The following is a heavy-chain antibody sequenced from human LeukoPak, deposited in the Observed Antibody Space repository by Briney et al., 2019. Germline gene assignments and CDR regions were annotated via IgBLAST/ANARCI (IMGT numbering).Heavy chain of an antibody. CDR3: AKESSLLRGPTVIYYFDF. J-gene: IGHJ4*02. D-gene: IGHD3-10*01. CDR1: GFTFSSYV. CDR2: ISYDGSNE. Sequence: GRSLRLSCAASGFTFSSYVMHWVRQAPGKGLEWVAIISYDGSNEYYADSVKGRFTISRDNSKNTLYLQMNSLRAEDTAIYYCAKESSLLRGPTVIYYFDFWGQGTLVTVSS. V-gene: IGHV3-30*04.